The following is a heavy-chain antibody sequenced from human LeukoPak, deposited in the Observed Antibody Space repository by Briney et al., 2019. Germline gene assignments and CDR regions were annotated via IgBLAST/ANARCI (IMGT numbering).Heavy chain of an antibody. Sequence: TTSETLSLTCTVSGGSISGSSYYWGWIHHPPGKGLDWLGTFYHSGNTYYNPSLKSRLTISVDTSKNNFSLKLTSVTAADTAVYYCARHAYSHYYIDVWGKGTTATVSS. CDR1: GGSISGSSYY. CDR3: ARHAYSHYYIDV. V-gene: IGHV4-39*01. J-gene: IGHJ6*03. CDR2: FYHSGNT.